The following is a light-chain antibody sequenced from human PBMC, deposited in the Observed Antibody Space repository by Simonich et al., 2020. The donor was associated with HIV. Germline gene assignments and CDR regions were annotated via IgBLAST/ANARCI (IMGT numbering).Light chain of an antibody. J-gene: IGKJ1*01. Sequence: DIQMTQSPSSLSASVVDRVTITCRASQSISSYLNWYQQKPGKAPKLLIYAASSLQSGVPSRFSGSGSGAEFTLTISSLQPDDFATYYCQQYNTYPRTFGQGTKVEI. CDR3: QQYNTYPRT. V-gene: IGKV1-39*01. CDR1: QSISSY. CDR2: AAS.